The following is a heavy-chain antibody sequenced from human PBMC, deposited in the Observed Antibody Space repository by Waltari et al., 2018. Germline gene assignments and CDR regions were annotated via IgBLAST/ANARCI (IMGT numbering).Heavy chain of an antibody. D-gene: IGHD3-16*01. CDR1: GGTFSSYA. CDR3: ARVGGGDLGY. V-gene: IGHV1-69*08. J-gene: IGHJ4*02. CDR2: IIPSFGTA. Sequence: QVQLVQSGAEVKKPGSSVKVSCKASGGTFSSYAISWVRQAPGQGLEWMGRIIPSFGTANDAQKCQGRVTITADKATSTAYMELSSLRAEDTAVYYCARVGGGDLGYWGQGTLVTVSS.